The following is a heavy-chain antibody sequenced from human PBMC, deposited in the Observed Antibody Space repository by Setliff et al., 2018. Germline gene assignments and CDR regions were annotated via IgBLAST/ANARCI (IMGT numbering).Heavy chain of an antibody. Sequence: SETLSLTCTVSGGSISTSSYWGWIRQPPGKGLEWIGSIYYSGTTYYNPSLKSRVTISVDTSKNQFSLKLSSVTAADTAVYYCARARSLDFDYWGQGMLVTVS. J-gene: IGHJ4*02. V-gene: IGHV4-39*01. CDR3: ARARSLDFDY. CDR1: GGSISTSSY. CDR2: IYYSGTT.